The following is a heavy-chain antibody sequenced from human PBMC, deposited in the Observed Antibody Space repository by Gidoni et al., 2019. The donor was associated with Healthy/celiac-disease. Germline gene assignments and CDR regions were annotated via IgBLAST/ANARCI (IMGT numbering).Heavy chain of an antibody. CDR2: IYSGGST. CDR1: GFTVSGNY. CDR3: AKLSSGWYSTFDY. J-gene: IGHJ4*02. D-gene: IGHD6-19*01. V-gene: IGHV3-66*02. Sequence: EVQLVVSGGGLVQPGGSLRLSWAASGFTVSGNYMHWVRQAPGKGLEWVSVIYSGGSTYYADSVKGRFTISRDNSKNTLYLQMNSLRAEDTVVYYCAKLSSGWYSTFDYWGQGTLVTVSS.